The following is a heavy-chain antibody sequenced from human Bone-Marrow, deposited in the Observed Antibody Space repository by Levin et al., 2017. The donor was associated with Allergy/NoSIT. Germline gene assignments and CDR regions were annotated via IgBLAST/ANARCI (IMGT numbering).Heavy chain of an antibody. D-gene: IGHD6-19*01. CDR2: IWFDGTNK. CDR1: GFTFSSYA. Sequence: TGGSLRLSCAASGFTFSSYAMHWVRQAPGKGLEWVAFIWFDGTNKYYADSVKGRFTISRDNSKNTLYLQMNSLRAEDTAVSYCERAGRSSDWNPYYFDYWGQGTLVTVSS. CDR3: ERAGRSSDWNPYYFDY. V-gene: IGHV3-33*01. J-gene: IGHJ4*02.